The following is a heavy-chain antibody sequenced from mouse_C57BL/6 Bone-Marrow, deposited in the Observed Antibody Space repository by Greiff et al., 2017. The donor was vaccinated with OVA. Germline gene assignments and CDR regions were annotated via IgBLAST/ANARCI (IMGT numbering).Heavy chain of an antibody. D-gene: IGHD2-12*01. J-gene: IGHJ3*01. CDR2: INPNNGGT. V-gene: IGHV1-26*01. Sequence: EVKLQQSGPELVKPGASVKISCKASGYTFTDYYMNWVKQSHGKSLEWIGDINPNNGGTSYNQKFKGKATLTVDKSSSTAYMELRRLTSEDSAVYYCARDLGQLLPFAYWGQGTLVTVSA. CDR1: GYTFTDYY. CDR3: ARDLGQLLPFAY.